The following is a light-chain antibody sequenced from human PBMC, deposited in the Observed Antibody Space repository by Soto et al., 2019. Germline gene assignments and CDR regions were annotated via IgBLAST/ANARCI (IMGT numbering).Light chain of an antibody. Sequence: EIVLTQSPGTLSLSPGERATLSCRASQSVSSSLAWYQQRPGQAPRLLIYDASSRATGIPDRFSGSGSGTDFTLTISRLEPEDFAVYYCQHYGSSRTFGQGTKVEIK. CDR2: DAS. CDR1: QSVSSS. J-gene: IGKJ1*01. CDR3: QHYGSSRT. V-gene: IGKV3-20*01.